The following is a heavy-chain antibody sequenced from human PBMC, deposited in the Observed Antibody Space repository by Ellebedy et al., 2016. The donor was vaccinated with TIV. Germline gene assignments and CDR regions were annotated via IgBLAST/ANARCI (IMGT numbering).Heavy chain of an antibody. CDR3: ARAPGGDYYGMDV. D-gene: IGHD3-10*01. V-gene: IGHV1-3*02. CDR1: GYTFTSYA. CDR2: SNAGNGNT. Sequence: ASVKVSCKASGYTFTSYAMHWVRQAPGQRLEWMGWSNAGNGNTKYSQEFQGRVTITRDTSASTAYMELSSLRSEDMAVYYCARAPGGDYYGMDVWGQGTTFTVSS. J-gene: IGHJ6*02.